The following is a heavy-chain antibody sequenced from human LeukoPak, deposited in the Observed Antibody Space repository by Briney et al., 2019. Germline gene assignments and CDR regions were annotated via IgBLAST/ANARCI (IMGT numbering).Heavy chain of an antibody. CDR2: IYYSGST. Sequence: KPSETLSLTCTVPGGSISSSSYYWGWIRQPPGKGLEWIGSIYYSGSTYYNPSLKSRVTISVDTSKNQFSLKLSSVTAADTAVYYSARRDILTGPSGPFDYWGQGTLVTVSS. V-gene: IGHV4-39*01. CDR1: GGSISSSSYY. J-gene: IGHJ4*02. D-gene: IGHD3-9*01. CDR3: ARRDILTGPSGPFDY.